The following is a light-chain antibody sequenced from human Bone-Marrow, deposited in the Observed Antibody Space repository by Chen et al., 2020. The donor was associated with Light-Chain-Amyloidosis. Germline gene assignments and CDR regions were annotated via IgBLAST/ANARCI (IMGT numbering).Light chain of an antibody. CDR2: WAS. J-gene: IGKJ4*01. CDR3: QQYYSIPVT. CDR1: QSVFYSSNSKNY. V-gene: IGKV4-1*01. Sequence: DIVMTQSPDSLAVSLGGRATINCKSSQSVFYSSNSKNYLAWYQQRPGQPPKLLIYWASTRESGVPDRFSGGGSGTDFTLTISSLQAEDVAAYYCQQYYSIPVTFGGGTKVEIK.